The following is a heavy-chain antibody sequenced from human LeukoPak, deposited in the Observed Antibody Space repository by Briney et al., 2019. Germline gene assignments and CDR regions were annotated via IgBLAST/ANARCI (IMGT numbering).Heavy chain of an antibody. CDR3: VSSVVADY. Sequence: GGSLRLSCAASGFIFSTYWMHWVRQAPGKGLVWVSRINNDGSDTSYADSVKGRFTISRDNAKNTLYLQMNSLRVEDTAVYYCVSSVVADYWGQGTLVTVSS. V-gene: IGHV3-74*01. J-gene: IGHJ4*02. CDR1: GFIFSTYW. D-gene: IGHD3-22*01. CDR2: INNDGSDT.